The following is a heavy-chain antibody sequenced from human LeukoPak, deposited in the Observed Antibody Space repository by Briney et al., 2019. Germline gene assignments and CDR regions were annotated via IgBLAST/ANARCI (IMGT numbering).Heavy chain of an antibody. J-gene: IGHJ5*02. CDR3: ATSYCGGDCRRNWFDP. V-gene: IGHV4-39*01. CDR1: GGSISSSSYY. Sequence: SETLSLTCTVSGGSISSSSYYWGWIRQPPGQGLEWIGTIYYSGSTYYNPSLKSRVTISVDTSKNQFSLKLSSVTATDTAVYYCATSYCGGDCRRNWFDPWGQGTLVTVSS. CDR2: IYYSGST. D-gene: IGHD2-21*02.